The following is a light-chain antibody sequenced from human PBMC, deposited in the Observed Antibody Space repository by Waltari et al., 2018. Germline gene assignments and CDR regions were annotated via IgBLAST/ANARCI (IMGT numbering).Light chain of an antibody. V-gene: IGLV3-1*01. CDR3: QAWDSGSVI. CDR2: QDN. CDR1: KLGAKF. Sequence: SYDLTQPPSVSVSSGQTASITCSGDKLGAKFVCWYQQKPGQSPGLVISQDNNRPSGIPQRFSGSNSGNTATLTISETQAMDEADYYCQAWDSGSVIFGGGTKVTVL. J-gene: IGLJ2*01.